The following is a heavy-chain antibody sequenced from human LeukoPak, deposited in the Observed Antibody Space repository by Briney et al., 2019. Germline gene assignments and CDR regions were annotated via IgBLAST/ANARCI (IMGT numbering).Heavy chain of an antibody. CDR3: ARGTGGGSYSHYHYGMDV. CDR1: GGSISSYY. J-gene: IGHJ6*02. CDR2: IYTSGST. D-gene: IGHD1-26*01. Sequence: SETLSLTCTVSGGSISSYYWSWIRQPAGKGLEWIGRIYTSGSTNYNPPLKSRVTMSVDTSKNQFSLKLSSATAADTAVYYCARGTGGGSYSHYHYGMDVWGQGTTVTVSS. V-gene: IGHV4-4*07.